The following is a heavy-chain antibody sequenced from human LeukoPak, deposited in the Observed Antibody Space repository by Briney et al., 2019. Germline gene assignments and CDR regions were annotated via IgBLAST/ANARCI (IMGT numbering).Heavy chain of an antibody. CDR3: AKGTTDYGSGYGMDV. CDR2: ISGIATGGNT. CDR1: GFAFTDYA. Sequence: PGGSLRLSCATSGFAFTDYAMNWVRQAPGKGLEWVSAISGIATGGNTYYRDSVKGQFTISRDNSKNMLYLEMNGLRAEDTAVYYCAKGTTDYGSGYGMDVWGKGTTVTVSS. D-gene: IGHD3-10*01. J-gene: IGHJ6*04. V-gene: IGHV3-23*01.